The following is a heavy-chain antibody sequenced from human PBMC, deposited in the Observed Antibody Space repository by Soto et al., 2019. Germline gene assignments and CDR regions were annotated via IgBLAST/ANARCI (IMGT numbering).Heavy chain of an antibody. CDR1: GGSISSGGYS. J-gene: IGHJ4*02. V-gene: IGHV4-30-2*01. CDR2: IYHSGST. CDR3: ARVPLI. Sequence: PSETLSLTCAVSGGSISSGGYSWSWIRQPPGKGLEWIGYIYHSGSTYSNPSLKSRVTISVDRSKNQFSLTLSSVTAADTALYYCARVPLIWGQGTLVAVSS. D-gene: IGHD2-8*01.